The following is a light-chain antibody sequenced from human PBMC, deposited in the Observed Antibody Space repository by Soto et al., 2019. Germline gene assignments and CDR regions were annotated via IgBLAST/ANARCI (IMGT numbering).Light chain of an antibody. CDR2: HAS. Sequence: IEMTQYPSSLSVSVGDIVTITCRASQGIRHDLGWYQQKPGKAPKLLIYHASTLESGVPSRFSGSGSGTEFTLTISSLQPEDFATYYCQQRNSYPITFGQGTRLEIK. V-gene: IGKV1-17*01. CDR1: QGIRHD. CDR3: QQRNSYPIT. J-gene: IGKJ5*01.